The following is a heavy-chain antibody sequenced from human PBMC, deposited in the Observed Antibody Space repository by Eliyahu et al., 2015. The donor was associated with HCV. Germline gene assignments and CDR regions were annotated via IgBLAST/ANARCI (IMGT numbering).Heavy chain of an antibody. Sequence: EVQLVESGGGLVQPGGSLRLSCAASGFTFSSYXMSXVRXAPGKGLEWVSAISGSGGSTXYADSVKGRFTISRDNSKNTLYLQMNSLRAEDTAVYYCAKEVCSGGSCLSPDYYYYYGMDVWGQGTTVTVSS. V-gene: IGHV3-23*04. CDR1: GFTFSSYX. J-gene: IGHJ6*02. CDR2: ISGSGGST. CDR3: AKEVCSGGSCLSPDYYYYYGMDV. D-gene: IGHD2-15*01.